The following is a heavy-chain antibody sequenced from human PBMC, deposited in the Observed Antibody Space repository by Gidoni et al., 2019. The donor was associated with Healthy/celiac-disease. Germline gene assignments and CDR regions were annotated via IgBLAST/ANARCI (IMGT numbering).Heavy chain of an antibody. CDR2: IWYDGSNK. CDR3: AREQNYGDYSNAFDI. Sequence: QVQLVESGGGVVQPGRSLRLSCAASGFTFSSYGMHWVRQAPGKGLEWVAVIWYDGSNKYYADSVKGRFTISRDNSKNTLYLQMNSLRAEDTAVYYCAREQNYGDYSNAFDIWGQGTMVTVSS. D-gene: IGHD4-17*01. CDR1: GFTFSSYG. V-gene: IGHV3-33*01. J-gene: IGHJ3*02.